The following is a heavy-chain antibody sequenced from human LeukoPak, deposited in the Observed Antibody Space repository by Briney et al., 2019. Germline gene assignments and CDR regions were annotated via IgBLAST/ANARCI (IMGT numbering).Heavy chain of an antibody. Sequence: SETLSLTCAVYGGSLSGYSWSWIRQPAGKGLEWIGRIYTSGSTNYNPSLKSRVTMSVDTSKNQFSLKLSSATAADTAVYYCARDHKGYCSSTSCYMMDVWGKGTTVTVSS. CDR3: ARDHKGYCSSTSCYMMDV. J-gene: IGHJ6*04. V-gene: IGHV4-4*07. CDR2: IYTSGST. CDR1: GGSLSGYS. D-gene: IGHD2-2*02.